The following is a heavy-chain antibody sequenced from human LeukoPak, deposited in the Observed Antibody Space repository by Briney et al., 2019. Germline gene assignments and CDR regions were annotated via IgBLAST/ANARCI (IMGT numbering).Heavy chain of an antibody. CDR2: ISSSSSYI. Sequence: GGSLRLSCAASGFTFSSYSMNWVRQAPGKGLEWVSSISSSSSYIYYVDSAKGQFTISRDNAKDSLYLQMNSLRAEDTAVYYCARALLGYYDSRGTYYYMDVWGKGTTVTVSS. CDR3: ARALLGYYDSRGTYYYMDV. CDR1: GFTFSSYS. D-gene: IGHD3-22*01. J-gene: IGHJ6*03. V-gene: IGHV3-21*01.